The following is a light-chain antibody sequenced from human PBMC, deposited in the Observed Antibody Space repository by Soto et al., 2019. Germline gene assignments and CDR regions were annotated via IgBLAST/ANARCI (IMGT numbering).Light chain of an antibody. V-gene: IGLV4-69*01. CDR3: QTWGTGIHV. Sequence: QLVLTQSPSASASLGASVKFTCTLSSGHSSYAIAWHQQQPEKGPRYLMKLNSDGSHSKGDGIPDRFSGSSSGAERYLTISSLQSEDEADYYCQTWGTGIHVFGTGTKVTV. J-gene: IGLJ1*01. CDR2: LNSDGSH. CDR1: SGHSSYA.